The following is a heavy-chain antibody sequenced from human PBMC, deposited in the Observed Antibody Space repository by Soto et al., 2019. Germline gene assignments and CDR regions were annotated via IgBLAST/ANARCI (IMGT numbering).Heavy chain of an antibody. V-gene: IGHV4-31*03. CDR3: ARDLRGRGSGRFDP. D-gene: IGHD3-10*01. CDR2: IYYSGVT. J-gene: IGHJ5*02. Sequence: QVQLQESGPGLVKPSQTLSLTCTVSGDSITSGGYYWTLIRQHPGKGLEWIGYIYYSGVTYYNPSLNSRVTISVDTSKNQFSLKLSSVTAADTAVYYCARDLRGRGSGRFDPWGHATLVTVSS. CDR1: GDSITSGGYY.